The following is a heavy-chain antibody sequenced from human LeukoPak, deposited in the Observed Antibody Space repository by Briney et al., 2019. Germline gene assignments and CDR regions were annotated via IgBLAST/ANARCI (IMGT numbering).Heavy chain of an antibody. CDR3: ARTLLDSGAGSFFDW. D-gene: IGHD3-10*01. Sequence: SVKVSCKAFGGTFASSGIGWVRLAPGQGLVWMGGAIPIYGTTFIAQKFQGRVTLTTDESTSTAYMEVNSLRSEDTAVYYCARTLLDSGAGSFFDWWGQGTLVTASS. CDR2: AIPIYGTT. J-gene: IGHJ4*02. CDR1: GGTFASSG. V-gene: IGHV1-69*05.